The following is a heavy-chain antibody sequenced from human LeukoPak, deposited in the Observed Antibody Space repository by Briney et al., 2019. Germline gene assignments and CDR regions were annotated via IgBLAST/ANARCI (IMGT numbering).Heavy chain of an antibody. Sequence: GGSLRLSCVASGFTFSDYYMSWIRQAPGKRLEWISYISSTGSTIYYADSVRGRFTISRDNAKNSLYLQMNSLRAEDTAVYFCAGRHFDWLSGFDIWGQGTMVTVSS. J-gene: IGHJ3*02. CDR3: AGRHFDWLSGFDI. CDR2: ISSTGSTI. D-gene: IGHD3-9*01. CDR1: GFTFSDYY. V-gene: IGHV3-11*01.